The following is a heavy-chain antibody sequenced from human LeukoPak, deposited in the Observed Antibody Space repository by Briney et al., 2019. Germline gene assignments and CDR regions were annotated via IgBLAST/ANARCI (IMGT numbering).Heavy chain of an antibody. D-gene: IGHD3-3*01. J-gene: IGHJ4*02. Sequence: ASVKVSCKASGYTFTGYYMHWVRQAPGQGLEWMGWINPNSGGTNYAQKFQGRVTMTRDTSISTAYMELSRLRSGDTAVYYCARGLRFLEWPRYYWGQGTLVTVSS. CDR3: ARGLRFLEWPRYY. V-gene: IGHV1-2*02. CDR2: INPNSGGT. CDR1: GYTFTGYY.